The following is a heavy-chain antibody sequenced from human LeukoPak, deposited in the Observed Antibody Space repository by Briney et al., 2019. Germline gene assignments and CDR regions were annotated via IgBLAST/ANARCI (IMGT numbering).Heavy chain of an antibody. D-gene: IGHD2-2*01. V-gene: IGHV1-8*01. Sequence: ASVNVSCKASRYTFTSYDINWVRQATGQGLEWMGWMNPNSGNTGYAQKFQGRVTMTRNTSISTAYMELSSPRSEDTAVYYCARGFRRVSCSSTSCYSTYPFYWGQGTLVTVSS. J-gene: IGHJ4*02. CDR3: ARGFRRVSCSSTSCYSTYPFY. CDR1: RYTFTSYD. CDR2: MNPNSGNT.